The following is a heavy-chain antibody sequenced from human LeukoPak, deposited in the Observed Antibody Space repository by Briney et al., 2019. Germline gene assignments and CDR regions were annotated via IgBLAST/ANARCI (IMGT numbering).Heavy chain of an antibody. J-gene: IGHJ6*02. Sequence: SETLSLTCTVSGGSISSYYWSWIRQPPGKGLEWIGYVYYSGRTNYNPSLKGRVTISEDTSKNQFSLKLSSVTAADTAVYYCARTFSESYYYYGMDVWGQGTTVTVSS. V-gene: IGHV4-59*01. CDR3: ARTFSESYYYYGMDV. CDR2: VYYSGRT. CDR1: GGSISSYY. D-gene: IGHD1-26*01.